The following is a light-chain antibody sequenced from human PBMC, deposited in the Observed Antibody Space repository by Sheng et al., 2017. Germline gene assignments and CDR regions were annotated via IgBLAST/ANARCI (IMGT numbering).Light chain of an antibody. V-gene: IGLV6-57*01. CDR2: DDT. CDR3: HSYDSNSQV. Sequence: NFILTQPHSVSESPGKTVTISCTRSSGSIVDSYVQWYQQRPGGSPTTVIYDDTQRPSGVPDRFAGSIDTSSNSASLTISGLKTEDEADYFCHSYDSNSQVFGGGTKLTVL. CDR1: SGSIVDSY. J-gene: IGLJ3*02.